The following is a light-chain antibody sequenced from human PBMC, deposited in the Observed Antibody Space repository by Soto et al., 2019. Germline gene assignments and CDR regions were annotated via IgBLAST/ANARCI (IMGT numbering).Light chain of an antibody. Sequence: QSVLTQPPSASGTPGQRVTISCSGSSSNIGSNYVYWYQQLPGTAPKLLIYRNYQRPSGVPDRFSGSKSGTSASLAISGLRSEDEADYYCAAWDDSLSAHVVFGGGTKLTVL. J-gene: IGLJ2*01. V-gene: IGLV1-47*01. CDR1: SSNIGSNY. CDR2: RNY. CDR3: AAWDDSLSAHVV.